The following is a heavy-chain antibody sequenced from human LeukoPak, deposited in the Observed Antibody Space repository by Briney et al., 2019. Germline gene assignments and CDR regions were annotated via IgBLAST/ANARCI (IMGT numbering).Heavy chain of an antibody. CDR1: GYTSSSDS. D-gene: IGHD3-3*01. CDR3: ARDRTIFGLDKNYFDC. Sequence: PGGSLRLSSAPSGYTSSSDSMNSVRQAPGKGLERVSSISIRSSYIYYADSAKGRFTISRENAKNSLYLQMNSLRAEDTAVYFCARDRTIFGLDKNYFDCGGQGTLVSVSS. V-gene: IGHV3-21*01. J-gene: IGHJ4*02. CDR2: ISIRSSYI.